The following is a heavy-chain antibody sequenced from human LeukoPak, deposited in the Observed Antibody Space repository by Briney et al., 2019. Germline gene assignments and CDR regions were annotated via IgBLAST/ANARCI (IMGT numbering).Heavy chain of an antibody. J-gene: IGHJ4*02. Sequence: GGSLRLSCAASGFTFSIHGMDWVRQAPGKGLEWVSGIGASGSHTYFADSVKGRFSISRDNSKNTVYLQMNSLRAGDTALYFCARDLSSLGLDDWGQGTLVTVSS. CDR1: GFTFSIHG. CDR3: ARDLSSLGLDD. V-gene: IGHV3-23*01. D-gene: IGHD7-27*01. CDR2: IGASGSHT.